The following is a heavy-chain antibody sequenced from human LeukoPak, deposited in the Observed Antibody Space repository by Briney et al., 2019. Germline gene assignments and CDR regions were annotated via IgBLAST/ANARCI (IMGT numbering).Heavy chain of an antibody. J-gene: IGHJ6*02. Sequence: GGSLRLSCAASGFTVSSNYMSWVRQAPGKGLEWVSVIYSGGSTYYADSVKGRSTISRDNSKNTLYLQMNSLRAEDTAVYYCARDQMYYGMDVWGQGTTVTVSS. CDR2: IYSGGST. D-gene: IGHD5-24*01. CDR3: ARDQMYYGMDV. V-gene: IGHV3-53*01. CDR1: GFTVSSNY.